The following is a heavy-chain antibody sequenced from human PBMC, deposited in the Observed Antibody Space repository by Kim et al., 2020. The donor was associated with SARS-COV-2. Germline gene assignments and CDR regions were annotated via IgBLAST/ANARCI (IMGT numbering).Heavy chain of an antibody. V-gene: IGHV3-23*01. D-gene: IGHD3-3*01. CDR3: AKVQGRSVFDH. CDR2: ITSSGTNT. J-gene: IGHJ4*02. Sequence: GGSLRLSCEASGFTFSSYAMSWVRQAPGKGLEWVSTITSSGTNTYYADSVNGRFTISRDNSKNTLYLQMNSLRAEDTAVYYCAKVQGRSVFDHWGQGTLVTVSS. CDR1: GFTFSSYA.